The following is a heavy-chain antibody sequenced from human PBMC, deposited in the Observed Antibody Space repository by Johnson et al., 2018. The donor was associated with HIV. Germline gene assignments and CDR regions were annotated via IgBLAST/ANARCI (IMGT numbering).Heavy chain of an antibody. CDR3: ARDDARGYSGDDAFDI. CDR1: GFTVSSYD. J-gene: IGHJ3*02. CDR2: IGTAGDT. Sequence: VQLMESGGGLVHPGGSLRLSCAASGFTVSSYDMHWVRQSTGKGLEWVSAIGTAGDTYYPGSVKGRFTISRENAKNSLYLQMNSLRAGDTAMYYCARDDARGYSGDDAFDIWGQGSMVTVSS. D-gene: IGHD5-12*01. V-gene: IGHV3-13*01.